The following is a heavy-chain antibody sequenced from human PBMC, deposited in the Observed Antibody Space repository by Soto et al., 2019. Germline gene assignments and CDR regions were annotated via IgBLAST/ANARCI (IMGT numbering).Heavy chain of an antibody. V-gene: IGHV3-48*02. D-gene: IGHD6-13*01. CDR1: GFTFSSYY. CDR2: ISSNSYTI. CDR3: AKEVSHSSSWPFDY. J-gene: IGHJ4*02. Sequence: GGALRLSFAASGFTFSSYYMNWVRQAPGKGLEWVSYISSNSYTIYYADSVKGRFTISRDNAKNSLYLQMNSLRDEDTAVYYCAKEVSHSSSWPFDYWGQGTLVTVS.